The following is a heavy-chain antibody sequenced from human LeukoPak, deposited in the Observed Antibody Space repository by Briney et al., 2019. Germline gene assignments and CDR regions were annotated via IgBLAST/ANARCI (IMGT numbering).Heavy chain of an antibody. J-gene: IGHJ4*02. CDR3: ARDKCQLLSAEFDY. D-gene: IGHD2-2*01. CDR2: IIRRSSYI. V-gene: IGHV3-21*01. CDR1: GFTFSSYS. Sequence: GGSLRLSCAASGFTFSSYSMNWGRQAPGEGVGWVSSIIRRSSYIYYEDSVKGRFTISRDNAKNSMYLQMNSLRAEDTAVYYCARDKCQLLSAEFDYWGQGTLVTVSS.